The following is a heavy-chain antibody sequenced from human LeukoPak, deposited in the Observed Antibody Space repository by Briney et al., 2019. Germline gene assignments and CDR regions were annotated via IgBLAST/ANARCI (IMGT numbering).Heavy chain of an antibody. V-gene: IGHV4-34*01. CDR2: INHSGST. D-gene: IGHD6-19*01. CDR1: GGSFSGYY. Sequence: SETLSLTCAVYGGSFSGYYWSWIRQPPGNGLEWIGEINHSGSTNYNPSLKSRVTISVETSKNQFCLKLSYVTAEDTAVYYCASEYYSSGCYFDYWGQGTLVTVSS. CDR3: ASEYYSSGCYFDY. J-gene: IGHJ4*02.